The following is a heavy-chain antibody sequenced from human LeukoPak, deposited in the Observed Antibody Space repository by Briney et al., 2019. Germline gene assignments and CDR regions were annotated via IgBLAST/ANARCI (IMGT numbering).Heavy chain of an antibody. CDR3: ARVDYYDRSGYFDY. V-gene: IGHV5-51*01. D-gene: IGHD3-22*01. Sequence: GESLKISCEGSGYSLSNYWLGWVRQLPGKGREWLGIIFSGDYDTRYSPSFQGQVTISADKSISTAYLQWSSLKASDTAMYYCARVDYYDRSGYFDYWGQGTQVTVSS. CDR1: GYSLSNYW. CDR2: IFSGDYDT. J-gene: IGHJ4*02.